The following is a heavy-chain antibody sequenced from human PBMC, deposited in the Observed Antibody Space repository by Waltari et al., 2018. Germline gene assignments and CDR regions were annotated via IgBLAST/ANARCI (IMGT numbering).Heavy chain of an antibody. CDR2: IIHIFGIG. CDR3: ARGGGDLPRDAFDI. D-gene: IGHD2-21*01. V-gene: IGHV1-69*14. J-gene: IGHJ3*02. CDR1: GGTFSSYA. Sequence: QVQLVQSGAEVKKPGSSMKVSCKASGGTFSSYALSWVRQAPGQGLEWMGGIIHIFGIGNYAQKFKGRVKINADKYMSTVYMELSSLSSEETVVYYCARGGGDLPRDAFDIWGQGQMVTVSA.